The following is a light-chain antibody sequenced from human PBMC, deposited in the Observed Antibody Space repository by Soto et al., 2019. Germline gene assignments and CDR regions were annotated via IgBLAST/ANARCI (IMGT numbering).Light chain of an antibody. CDR2: GAS. J-gene: IGKJ2*01. V-gene: IGKV3-15*01. CDR1: QSVSSN. Sequence: EIVMTQSPATLSVSPGERATLACRASQSVSSNLAWYQQRPGQAPRLLSYGASTRATGIPARFSGSGSGTEFTLTISSLQSEDFAVYYCHQYNHWPYTFGQGTKLEIK. CDR3: HQYNHWPYT.